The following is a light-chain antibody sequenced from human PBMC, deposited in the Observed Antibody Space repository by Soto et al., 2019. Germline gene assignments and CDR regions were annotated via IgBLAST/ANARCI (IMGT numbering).Light chain of an antibody. V-gene: IGLV2-14*01. CDR3: ASFRSGTILV. CDR1: RSDIGDSNF. J-gene: IGLJ1*01. CDR2: EVN. Sequence: QSALTQPASVSGSPGQSVTISCTGPRSDIGDSNFISWYQQSPGKAPRLLIYEVNNRPSGVSRRFSGSKAGNTASLTIFGLLEDDEADYFCASFRSGTILVFGSGTKLTVL.